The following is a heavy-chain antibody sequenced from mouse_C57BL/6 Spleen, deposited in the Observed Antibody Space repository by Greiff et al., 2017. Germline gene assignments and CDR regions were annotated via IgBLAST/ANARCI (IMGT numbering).Heavy chain of an antibody. CDR3: ARRNWDGY. D-gene: IGHD4-1*01. CDR1: GYTFTSYW. CDR2: IDPSDSYT. Sequence: QVQLQQPGAELVKPGASVKLSCKASGYTFTSYWMQWVKQRPGQGLEWIGEIDPSDSYTNYNQKFKGKATLTVDPSSSTAYMQLSSLTSEDSAVYYCARRNWDGYWGQGTTLTVSS. J-gene: IGHJ2*01. V-gene: IGHV1-50*01.